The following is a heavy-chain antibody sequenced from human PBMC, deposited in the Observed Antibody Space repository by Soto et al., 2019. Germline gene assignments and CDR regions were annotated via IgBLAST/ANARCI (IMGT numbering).Heavy chain of an antibody. V-gene: IGHV1-2*04. CDR1: GYTFTDYF. CDR3: ARETRGTAFDM. J-gene: IGHJ3*02. D-gene: IGHD3-16*01. Sequence: QVQLVQSGAEVKKPGASVKVSCKASGYTFTDYFLHWVRQAPGQGLEWMGWVNPNSGGTSYAQKFKDWVTMTRDTSINTAYMELRRLRSDDTALYFCARETRGTAFDMWGQGTMVTVSS. CDR2: VNPNSGGT.